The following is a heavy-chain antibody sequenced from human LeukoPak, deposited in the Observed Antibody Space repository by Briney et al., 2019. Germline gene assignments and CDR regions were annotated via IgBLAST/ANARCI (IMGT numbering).Heavy chain of an antibody. CDR3: ARRGGASHCSGGSCYHEDYYYYYMDV. J-gene: IGHJ6*03. CDR2: IIPIFGTA. D-gene: IGHD2-15*01. Sequence: GASVKVSCKASGGTFSSYAISWVRQAPGQGLEWMGGIIPIFGTANYAQKFQGRVTITADKSTSTAYMELSSLRSEDTAVYYCARRGGASHCSGGSCYHEDYYYYYMDVWGKGTTVTVSS. CDR1: GGTFSSYA. V-gene: IGHV1-69*06.